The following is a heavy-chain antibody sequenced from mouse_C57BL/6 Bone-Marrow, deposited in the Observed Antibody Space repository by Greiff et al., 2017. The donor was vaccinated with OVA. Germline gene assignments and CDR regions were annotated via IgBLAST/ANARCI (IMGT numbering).Heavy chain of an antibody. Sequence: QVQLQQPGAELVKPGASVTLSCKASGYTFTSYWMHWVKQRPGQGLEWIGMIHPNSGSTNYNEKFKSKATLTVDKSSSTAYMQLSSLTSEDSAVYYSARRAVVATRAMDGWGQGTTVTVSS. CDR3: ARRAVVATRAMDG. V-gene: IGHV1-64*01. J-gene: IGHJ4*01. CDR1: GYTFTSYW. D-gene: IGHD1-1*01. CDR2: IHPNSGST.